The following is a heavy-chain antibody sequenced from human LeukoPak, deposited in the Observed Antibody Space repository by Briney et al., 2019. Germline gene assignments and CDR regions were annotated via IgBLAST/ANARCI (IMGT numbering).Heavy chain of an antibody. V-gene: IGHV3-11*04. D-gene: IGHD4-17*01. Sequence: GGSLRLSCAASGFTFSDYYMSWIRQAPGKGLEWVSYISSSGSTIYYADSVKGRFTISRDNSKNTLYLQMNSLRAEDTAVYYCARAGHGDYVLGLHFDYWGQGTLVTVSS. J-gene: IGHJ4*02. CDR2: ISSSGSTI. CDR1: GFTFSDYY. CDR3: ARAGHGDYVLGLHFDY.